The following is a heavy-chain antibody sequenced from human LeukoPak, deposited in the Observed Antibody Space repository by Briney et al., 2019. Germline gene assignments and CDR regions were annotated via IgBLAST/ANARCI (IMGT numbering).Heavy chain of an antibody. CDR2: INHSGST. D-gene: IGHD3-22*01. Sequence: SETLSLTCAVYGGSFSGYYWSWIRQPPGKGLEWIGEINHSGSTNYNPSLKSRVTISVDTSKNQFSLKLSSVTAADTAVYYCARVAVNYDSSGYYFIAGAFDIWGQGTMVTVSP. CDR3: ARVAVNYDSSGYYFIAGAFDI. CDR1: GGSFSGYY. J-gene: IGHJ3*02. V-gene: IGHV4-34*01.